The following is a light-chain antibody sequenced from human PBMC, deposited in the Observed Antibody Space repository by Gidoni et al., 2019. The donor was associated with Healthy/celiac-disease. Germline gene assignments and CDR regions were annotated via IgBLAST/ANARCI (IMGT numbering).Light chain of an antibody. Sequence: SQSVSSNLAWYQQKPGQAPRLLIYCASIRATGIPARFSGSGPGTEFTLTISSLQSEDVAVYYCQQYNNWPFTFGQGTRLEIK. V-gene: IGKV3D-15*01. CDR1: QSVSSN. CDR2: CAS. J-gene: IGKJ5*01. CDR3: QQYNNWPFT.